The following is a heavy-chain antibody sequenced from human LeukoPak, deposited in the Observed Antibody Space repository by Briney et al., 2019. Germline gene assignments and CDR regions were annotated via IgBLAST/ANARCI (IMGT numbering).Heavy chain of an antibody. Sequence: ASVKASCKASGYTFTSYGISWVRQAPGQRLEWMGGMSAYNGNTNYAQKLQGRVTMTTDTSTSTAYMELRSLRSDDTAVYYCARVSIELMATMGYWGQGTLVTVSS. V-gene: IGHV1-18*01. D-gene: IGHD5-24*01. CDR3: ARVSIELMATMGY. CDR2: MSAYNGNT. CDR1: GYTFTSYG. J-gene: IGHJ4*02.